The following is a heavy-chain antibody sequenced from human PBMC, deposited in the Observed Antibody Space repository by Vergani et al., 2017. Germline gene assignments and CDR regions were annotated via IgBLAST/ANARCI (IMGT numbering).Heavy chain of an antibody. V-gene: IGHV4-59*11. J-gene: IGHJ4*02. Sequence: QVQLQESGPGLVKPSETLSLTCTVSGGSISSHYWSWIRQPPGKGLEWIGYIYYSGSTNYNPSLKSRVTRSVDTSKNQFSLKLSSVTAADTAVYYCARGGLGYCSGTTCYGIDYWGQGTLVTVSS. CDR1: GGSISSHY. CDR2: IYYSGST. D-gene: IGHD2-2*01. CDR3: ARGGLGYCSGTTCYGIDY.